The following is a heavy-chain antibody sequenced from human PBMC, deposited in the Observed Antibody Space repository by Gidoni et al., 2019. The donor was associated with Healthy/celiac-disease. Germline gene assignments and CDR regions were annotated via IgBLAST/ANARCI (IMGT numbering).Heavy chain of an antibody. Sequence: QVQLQESCPGLGKPSETPSLTCTVSGGAISSYYWSWIRQPPGKGLEWIGYIYYSGSTNYNPSLKSRVTISVDTSKNQFSLKLSSVTAADTAVYYCARGAASYYDFWVGAFDIWGQGTMVTVSS. CDR3: ARGAASYYDFWVGAFDI. V-gene: IGHV4-59*01. J-gene: IGHJ3*02. CDR1: GGAISSYY. D-gene: IGHD3-3*01. CDR2: IYYSGST.